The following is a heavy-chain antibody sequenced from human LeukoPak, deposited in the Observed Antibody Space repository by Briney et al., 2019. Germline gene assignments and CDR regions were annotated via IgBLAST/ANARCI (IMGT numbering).Heavy chain of an antibody. CDR2: IKQDGSEK. CDR3: ARDGSGSLGNFDY. Sequence: PGGSLRLSCAASGFTFSSYWMSWFRQAPGKGLEWVANIKQDGSEKYYVDSVKGRFTISRDNAKNSLYLQMNSLRAEDTAVYYCARDGSGSLGNFDYWGQGTLVTVSS. D-gene: IGHD1-26*01. V-gene: IGHV3-7*01. CDR1: GFTFSSYW. J-gene: IGHJ4*02.